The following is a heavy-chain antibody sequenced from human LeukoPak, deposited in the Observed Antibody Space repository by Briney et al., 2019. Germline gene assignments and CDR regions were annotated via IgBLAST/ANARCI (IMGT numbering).Heavy chain of an antibody. CDR1: GGTFSSYA. V-gene: IGHV1-69*04. CDR2: IIPILGIA. J-gene: IGHJ5*02. D-gene: IGHD3-3*01. CDR3: ARGGSTIYYYDFWSGYTNWFDP. Sequence: ASVKVSCKASGGTFSSYAISWVRQAPGQGLEWMGRIIPILGIANYAQKFQGRVTITADKSTSTAYMELSSLRSEDTAVYYCARGGSTIYYYDFWSGYTNWFDPWGQGTLVTVSS.